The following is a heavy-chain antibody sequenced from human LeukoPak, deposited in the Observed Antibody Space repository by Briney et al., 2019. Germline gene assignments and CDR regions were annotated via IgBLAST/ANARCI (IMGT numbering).Heavy chain of an antibody. J-gene: IGHJ4*02. D-gene: IGHD5-18*01. CDR2: IIPIFGTA. CDR3: ARAEGQLWLGERGYYFDY. CDR1: GGTFSSYA. Sequence: SVKVSCKASGGTFSSYAISWVRQAPGQGLEWMGGIIPIFGTANYAQKFQGRVTITVDESTSTAYMELSSLRSEDTAVYYCARAEGQLWLGERGYYFDYWGQGTLVTVSS. V-gene: IGHV1-69*01.